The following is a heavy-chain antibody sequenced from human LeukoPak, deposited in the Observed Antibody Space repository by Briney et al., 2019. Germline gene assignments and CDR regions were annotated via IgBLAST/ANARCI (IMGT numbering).Heavy chain of an antibody. CDR3: ARTSSGWSLDY. Sequence: SETLSLTCTVSGGSISSGGYYWSWIRQPAGKGLEWIGRIYTSGSTNYNPSLKSRVTMSVDTSKNQFSLKLSSVTAADTAVYYCARTSSGWSLDYWGQGTLVTVSS. V-gene: IGHV4-61*02. D-gene: IGHD6-19*01. CDR1: GGSISSGGYY. CDR2: IYTSGST. J-gene: IGHJ4*02.